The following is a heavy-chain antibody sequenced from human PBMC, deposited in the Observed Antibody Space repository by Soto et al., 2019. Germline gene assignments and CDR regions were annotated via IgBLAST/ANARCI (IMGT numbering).Heavy chain of an antibody. CDR1: GGSISSSNW. D-gene: IGHD3-22*01. CDR3: ARAEGLYYYDSSGPGYYYYGMDV. V-gene: IGHV4-4*02. J-gene: IGHJ6*02. Sequence: SETLSLTCAVSGGSISSSNWWSWVRQPPGKGLEWIGEIYHSGSTNYNPSLKSRVTISVDKSKNQFSLKLSSVTAADTAVYYCARAEGLYYYDSSGPGYYYYGMDVWGQGTTVTVSS. CDR2: IYHSGST.